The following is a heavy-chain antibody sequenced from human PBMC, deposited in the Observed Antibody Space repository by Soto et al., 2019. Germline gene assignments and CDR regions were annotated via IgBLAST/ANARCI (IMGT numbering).Heavy chain of an antibody. Sequence: QVQLVHSGAELKKPGASVKVSCKASGYTFTAYAMHWVRQAPGQGLEWMGWINPNSGDATYAQKFQGRVTITMDTAITTAYKELSSLSYDDTAVYYCAREASAVRALDYWGQGTLVTVSS. J-gene: IGHJ4*02. V-gene: IGHV1-2*02. CDR1: GYTFTAYA. CDR3: AREASAVRALDY. CDR2: INPNSGDA. D-gene: IGHD6-19*01.